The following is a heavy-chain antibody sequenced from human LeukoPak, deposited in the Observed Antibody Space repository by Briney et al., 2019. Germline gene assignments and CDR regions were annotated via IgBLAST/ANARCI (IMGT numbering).Heavy chain of an antibody. CDR1: GFPFSSYG. Sequence: PGGSLRLSCAASGFPFSSYGMHWVRQAPGKGLERVAVISYDGSNKYYADSVKGRFTISRDNSKNTLYLQMNSLRAEDTAVYYCAKSPRKLRYFDWLLSDPDYYYFGMDVWGKGTTVTVSS. J-gene: IGHJ6*04. V-gene: IGHV3-30*18. CDR2: ISYDGSNK. CDR3: AKSPRKLRYFDWLLSDPDYYYFGMDV. D-gene: IGHD3-9*01.